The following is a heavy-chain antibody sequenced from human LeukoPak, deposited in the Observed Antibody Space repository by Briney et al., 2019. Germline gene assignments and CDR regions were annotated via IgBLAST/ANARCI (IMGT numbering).Heavy chain of an antibody. V-gene: IGHV3-30*02. CDR2: IRYDGGNK. J-gene: IGHJ4*02. D-gene: IGHD1-26*01. CDR3: ARDKVVGTTYFDY. Sequence: GGSLRLSCAASGFTFSTYAMHWVRQAPGKGLEWVAFIRYDGGNKYYADSVKGRFTISRDNSKNTLYLQMNSLRAEDTAVYYCARDKVVGTTYFDYWGQGTLVTVSS. CDR1: GFTFSTYA.